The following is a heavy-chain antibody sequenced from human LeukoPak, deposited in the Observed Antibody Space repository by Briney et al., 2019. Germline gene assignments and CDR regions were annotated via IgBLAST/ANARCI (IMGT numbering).Heavy chain of an antibody. CDR2: ISYDGSKN. Sequence: GGSLRLSCAASGFTFSSHAIHWVRQAPGKGLEWVAFISYDGSKNYYADSVKGRFTISRDNSRNTLYLQMNSLRAEDTAVYYCARVHESAYYYYGMDVWGQGTTVTVSS. J-gene: IGHJ6*02. CDR3: ARVHESAYYYYGMDV. V-gene: IGHV3-30*04. CDR1: GFTFSSHA.